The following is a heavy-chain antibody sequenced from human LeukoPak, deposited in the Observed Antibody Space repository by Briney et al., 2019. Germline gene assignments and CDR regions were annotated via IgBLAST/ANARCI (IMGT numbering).Heavy chain of an antibody. CDR1: GYSISSGYY. CDR2: IYHSGST. D-gene: IGHD6-6*01. V-gene: IGHV4-38-2*02. J-gene: IGHJ5*02. CDR3: ARDPPAYSSSSSWFDP. Sequence: SETLSLTCTVSGYSISSGYYWGGIRPPPGKGLEWIGIIYHSGSTYYNPSLKSRVTISVDTSKNQFSLKLSSVTAEDTAVYYCARDPPAYSSSSSWFDPWGQGTLVTVSS.